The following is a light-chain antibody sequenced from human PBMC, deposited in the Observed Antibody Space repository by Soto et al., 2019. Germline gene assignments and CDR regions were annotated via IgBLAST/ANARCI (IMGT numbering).Light chain of an antibody. Sequence: DIQMTQSPSSLAASVGVRVTITCRASQSIRSYLNWYQQKPGKAPKLLISSASSLQSDVPSRFSGSGSGTDFTLTIISLQPEDFATYYCQQGYNTGTFGQGTKLEIK. CDR3: QQGYNTGT. CDR2: SAS. CDR1: QSIRSY. V-gene: IGKV1-39*01. J-gene: IGKJ2*01.